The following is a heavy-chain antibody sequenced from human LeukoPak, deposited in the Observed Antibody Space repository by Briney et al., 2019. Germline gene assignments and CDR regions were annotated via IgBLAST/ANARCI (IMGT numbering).Heavy chain of an antibody. CDR3: ARDRELDYGMDV. CDR2: IYSGGST. D-gene: IGHD1-26*01. J-gene: IGHJ6*02. V-gene: IGHV3-66*01. Sequence: GGSLRLSCAAPGFTVSSNYMSWVRQAPGKGLEWVSVIYSGGSTYYADSVKGRFTISRDNSKNTLYLQMNSLRAEDTAVYYCARDRELDYGMDVWGQGTTVTVSS. CDR1: GFTVSSNY.